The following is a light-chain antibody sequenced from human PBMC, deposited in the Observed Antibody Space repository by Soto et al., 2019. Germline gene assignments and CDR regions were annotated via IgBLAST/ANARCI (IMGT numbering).Light chain of an antibody. CDR2: AAS. CDR1: QSISSY. J-gene: IGKJ5*01. Sequence: DIQMTQSPSSLSASVGDRVTITCRASQSISSYLNWYQQKPGKAPKLLIYAASSLQSGVPSRFSGSGSGTDFTLTISSLQPEDFATYYCQQSYSTPPTTFGQGTLLEI. CDR3: QQSYSTPPTT. V-gene: IGKV1-39*01.